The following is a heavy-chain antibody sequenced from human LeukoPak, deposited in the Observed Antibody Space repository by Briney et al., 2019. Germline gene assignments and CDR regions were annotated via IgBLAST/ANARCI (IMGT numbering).Heavy chain of an antibody. CDR2: IYTSGST. V-gene: IGHV4-4*07. D-gene: IGHD7-27*01. CDR1: GGSISSYY. J-gene: IGHJ5*02. Sequence: PSETLSLTCTVSGGSISSYYWSWIRQPAGKGLEWIGRIYTSGSTNYNPSLKSRVTMSVDTSKNQFSLKLKSVTAADTAVYYCARSHWGPFGSRIANWFDPWGQGTLVTVSS. CDR3: ARSHWGPFGSRIANWFDP.